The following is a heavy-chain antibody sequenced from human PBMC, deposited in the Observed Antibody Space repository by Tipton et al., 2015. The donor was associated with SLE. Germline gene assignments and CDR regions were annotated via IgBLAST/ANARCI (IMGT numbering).Heavy chain of an antibody. D-gene: IGHD5-18*01. J-gene: IGHJ4*02. CDR2: INYSGST. Sequence: TLSLTCTVSGGSISSHYWSWIRRPPGKALEWIAYINYSGSTNYNPSLKSRVTISVDMSKNQFSLELSSVTAADTAVYYCAAEYYSSSWIHPIDFWGQGTLVTVSS. CDR1: GGSISSHY. CDR3: AAEYYSSSWIHPIDF. V-gene: IGHV4-59*08.